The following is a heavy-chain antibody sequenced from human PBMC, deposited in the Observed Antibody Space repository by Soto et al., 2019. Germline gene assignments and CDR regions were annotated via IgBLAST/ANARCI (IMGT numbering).Heavy chain of an antibody. D-gene: IGHD2-21*02. CDR3: ARDRCNGLDCSFYYFGVDV. V-gene: IGHV3-30-3*01. CDR1: GFTFSSHA. CDR2: ISYDGINK. J-gene: IGHJ6*02. Sequence: LVESGGGVVQPGRSLRLSCAPSGFTFSSHAMHWVRQAPGKGPEWLAVISYDGINKYYADSVKGRFTISRDNFKDMLHLQMNSLRAEDTAMYYCARDRCNGLDCSFYYFGVDVWGQGTTVTVSS.